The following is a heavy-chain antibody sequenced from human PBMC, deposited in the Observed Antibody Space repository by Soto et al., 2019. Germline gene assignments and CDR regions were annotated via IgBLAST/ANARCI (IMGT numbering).Heavy chain of an antibody. CDR2: NYSSGAT. D-gene: IGHD1-26*01. Sequence: QVHLQESGPGQVKPSETLSLTCSVSGASVASGNYFWTWIRQFPGEGLELIGYNYSSGATHWNPSLQSRLSMSLDTFRNQFSLKLTSVTVADTAVYYCAVHRATPGAALSNWFDPWGQGSLVTVSS. CDR1: GASVASGNYF. J-gene: IGHJ5*02. V-gene: IGHV4-31*02. CDR3: AVHRATPGAALSNWFDP.